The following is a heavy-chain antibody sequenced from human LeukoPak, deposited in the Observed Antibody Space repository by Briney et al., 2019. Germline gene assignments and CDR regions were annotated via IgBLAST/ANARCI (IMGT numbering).Heavy chain of an antibody. V-gene: IGHV1-8*01. CDR2: MNPNSGNT. CDR3: ARGGVIAAAGTLVDY. J-gene: IGHJ4*02. D-gene: IGHD6-13*01. Sequence: ASVTVSCTASGYTFTSYDINWVRQATGQGLEWMGWMNPNSGNTGYAQKFQGRVTMTRNTSISTAYMELSSLRSEDTAVYYCARGGVIAAAGTLVDYWGQGTLVTVSS. CDR1: GYTFTSYD.